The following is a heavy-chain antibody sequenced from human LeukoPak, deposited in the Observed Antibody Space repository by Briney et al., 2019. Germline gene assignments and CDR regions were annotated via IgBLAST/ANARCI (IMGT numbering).Heavy chain of an antibody. D-gene: IGHD1-1*01. J-gene: IGHJ4*02. CDR1: GGSFSGYY. CDR3: ARTTTRVHDY. CDR2: INHSGST. Sequence: PSETLSLTCAVYGGSFSGYYWSWIRQPPGKGLEWIGEINHSGSTNYNPSLKSRVTISVDTSKNQFSLKLSSVTAADTAVYYCARTTTRVHDYWGQGTLVTVSS. V-gene: IGHV4-34*01.